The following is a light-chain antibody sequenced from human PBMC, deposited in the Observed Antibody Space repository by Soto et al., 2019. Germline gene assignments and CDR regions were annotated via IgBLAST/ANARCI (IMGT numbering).Light chain of an antibody. J-gene: IGLJ3*02. V-gene: IGLV2-14*01. CDR2: DVS. CDR3: SSYTSSSPWV. Sequence: QAVLTQPASVSGSPGQSITISCTGTSSEVGGYNYVSWYQQHPGKAPKLMIYDVSNRPSGVSNRFSGSKSGNTASLTISGLQAEDEADYYCSSYTSSSPWVFGGGTKLTVL. CDR1: SSEVGGYNY.